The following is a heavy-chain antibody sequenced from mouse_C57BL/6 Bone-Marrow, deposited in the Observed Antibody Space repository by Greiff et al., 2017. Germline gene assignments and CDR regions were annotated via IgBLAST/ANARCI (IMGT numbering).Heavy chain of an antibody. CDR3: ASPFYYLKF. J-gene: IGHJ2*01. CDR1: GYTFTSYG. CDR2: IYPRSGNT. Sequence: QVQLKQSGAELARPGASVKLSCKASGYTFTSYGISWVKQRTGQGLEWIGEIYPRSGNTYYNEKFKGKATLTADKSSSTAYMELRSLTSEDSAVYFCASPFYYLKFWGQGTTLTVSS. V-gene: IGHV1-81*01.